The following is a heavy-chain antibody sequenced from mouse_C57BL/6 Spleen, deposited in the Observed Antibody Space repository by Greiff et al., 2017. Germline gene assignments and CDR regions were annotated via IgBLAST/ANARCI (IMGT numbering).Heavy chain of an antibody. V-gene: IGHV5-9*01. Sequence: EVQLVESGGGLVKPGGSLKLSCAASGFTFSSYTMSWVRQTPEKRLEWVATISGGGGNTYYPDSVKGRFTISRDNAKNTLYLQMSSLRSEDTALYYCARHLLSTTNYFDYWGQGTTLTVSS. D-gene: IGHD2-12*01. CDR2: ISGGGGNT. J-gene: IGHJ2*01. CDR3: ARHLLSTTNYFDY. CDR1: GFTFSSYT.